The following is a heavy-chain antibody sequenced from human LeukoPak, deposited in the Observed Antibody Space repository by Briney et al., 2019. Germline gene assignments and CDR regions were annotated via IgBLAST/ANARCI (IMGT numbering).Heavy chain of an antibody. Sequence: PGRSLRLSCAASGFTFSSYAMHWVRQAPGKGLEWVAVISYDGSKKYYADSVKGRFTISGDNSKNTLYLQMNSPRAEDTAVYYCARDRLYNYYGSGSYQYGMDVWGQGTTVTVSS. CDR3: ARDRLYNYYGSGSYQYGMDV. J-gene: IGHJ6*02. CDR1: GFTFSSYA. D-gene: IGHD3-10*01. CDR2: ISYDGSKK. V-gene: IGHV3-30-3*01.